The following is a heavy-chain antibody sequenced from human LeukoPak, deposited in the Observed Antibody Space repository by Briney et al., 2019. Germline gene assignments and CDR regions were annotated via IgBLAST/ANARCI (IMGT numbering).Heavy chain of an antibody. J-gene: IGHJ4*02. D-gene: IGHD3-16*01. CDR1: GFTVSSNY. CDR3: AKWPEGAMDYFDY. Sequence: GGSLRLSCAASGFTVSSNYMSWVRQAPVKGLEWVSAISGDGTRTYYADSVKGRFTISRDNSKNTLYLEKSSLRVEDTAIYYCAKWPEGAMDYFDYWGQGTLVTVSS. V-gene: IGHV3-23*01. CDR2: ISGDGTRT.